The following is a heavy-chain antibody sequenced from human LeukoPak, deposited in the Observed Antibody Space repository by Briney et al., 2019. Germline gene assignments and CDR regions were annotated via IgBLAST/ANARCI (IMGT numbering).Heavy chain of an antibody. CDR2: IYHSGST. CDR1: GCLIRSSNW. J-gene: IGHJ4*02. CDR3: ARDLGDYGDYPRDY. V-gene: IGHV4-4*02. Sequence: SETLSLTCAVSGCLIRSSNWWGCARQPPREWLERIGEIYHSGSTNYNPSLKSRVTISVDKSKNQFSLKLSSVTAADTAVYYCARDLGDYGDYPRDYWGQGTLVTVSS. D-gene: IGHD4-17*01.